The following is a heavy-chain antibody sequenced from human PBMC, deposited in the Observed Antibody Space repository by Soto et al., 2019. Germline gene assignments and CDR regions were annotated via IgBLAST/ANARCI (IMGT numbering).Heavy chain of an antibody. CDR3: ARDPRYCSGGSCYSFGPFDP. J-gene: IGHJ5*02. V-gene: IGHV1-18*01. D-gene: IGHD2-15*01. CDR1: GYTFTSYG. CDR2: ISAYNGNT. Sequence: VASVKVSCKASGYTFTSYGISWVRQAPGQGLEWMGWISAYNGNTNYAQKLQGRVTMTTDTSTSTAYMELRSLRSDDTAVYYCARDPRYCSGGSCYSFGPFDPWCQGTLVPVSS.